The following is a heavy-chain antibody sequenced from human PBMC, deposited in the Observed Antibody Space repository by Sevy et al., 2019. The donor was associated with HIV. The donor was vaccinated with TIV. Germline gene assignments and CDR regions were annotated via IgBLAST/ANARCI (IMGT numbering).Heavy chain of an antibody. V-gene: IGHV3-15*01. CDR2: IKSKTDGGTT. Sequence: GGSLRLSCAASGFTFSNAWMSWVRQAPGKGLEWVGRIKSKTDGGTTDYAAPVKGRFTISRDDSKNTLYLQMNSLKTEDTAVYYCTNAQPPSQTYYYGSGSLGSFDYWGQGTLVTVSS. D-gene: IGHD3-10*01. J-gene: IGHJ4*02. CDR1: GFTFSNAW. CDR3: TNAQPPSQTYYYGSGSLGSFDY.